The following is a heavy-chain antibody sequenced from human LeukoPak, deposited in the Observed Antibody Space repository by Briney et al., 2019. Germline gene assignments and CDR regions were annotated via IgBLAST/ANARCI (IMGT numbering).Heavy chain of an antibody. CDR1: GGSISSYY. V-gene: IGHV4-59*01. D-gene: IGHD1-26*01. CDR2: IYYSGST. J-gene: IGHJ4*02. CDR3: ARVPGRSGWELDN. Sequence: NPSETLSLTCTVSGGSISSYYWSWIRQPPGKGLEWIGYIYYSGSTNYNPSLKSRVTISVDTSKNQFSLKLSSVTAADTAVYYCARVPGRSGWELDNWGQGTLVTVSS.